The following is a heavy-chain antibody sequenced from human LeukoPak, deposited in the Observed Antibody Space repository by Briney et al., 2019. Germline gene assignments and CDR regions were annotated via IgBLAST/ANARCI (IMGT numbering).Heavy chain of an antibody. J-gene: IGHJ4*02. CDR1: GFTFSSYA. CDR3: ARAVYSSGPYGDY. CDR2: ISYDGSNK. Sequence: PGRYLRLSCAASGFTFSSYAMHWVRQAPGKGLEWVAVISYDGSNKYYADSVKGRFTISRDNSKNTLYLQMNSLRAEDTAVYYCARAVYSSGPYGDYWGRGTLVTVSS. D-gene: IGHD6-19*01. V-gene: IGHV3-30*04.